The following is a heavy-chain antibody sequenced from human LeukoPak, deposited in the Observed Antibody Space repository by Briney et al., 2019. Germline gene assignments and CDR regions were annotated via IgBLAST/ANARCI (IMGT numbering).Heavy chain of an antibody. CDR3: ARVGGGTYRYLLDQ. CDR2: ISVSVGST. D-gene: IGHD3-16*02. J-gene: IGHJ4*02. V-gene: IGHV3-23*01. CDR1: GFTFSSYA. Sequence: PGGSLRVSCAASGFTFSSYALSWVRQAPGKGLEWVSTISVSVGSTYYADSVKGRFTISRDNSKNTLSLQMNSLRAEDTAEYNCARVGGGTYRYLLDQWGQGTLVTVSS.